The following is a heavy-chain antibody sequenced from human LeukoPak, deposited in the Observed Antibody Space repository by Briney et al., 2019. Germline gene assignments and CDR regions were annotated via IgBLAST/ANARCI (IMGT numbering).Heavy chain of an antibody. CDR1: GFTFSSYG. J-gene: IGHJ4*02. D-gene: IGHD6-19*01. CDR2: IRYDGSNK. CDR3: AREGVQYSSGWYVVY. Sequence: GGSLRLSCAASGFTFSSYGMHWVRQAPGKGLEWVAFIRYDGSNKYYADSVKGRFTISRDNSKNTLYLQMNSLRAEDTAVYYCAREGVQYSSGWYVVYWGQGTLVTVSS. V-gene: IGHV3-30*02.